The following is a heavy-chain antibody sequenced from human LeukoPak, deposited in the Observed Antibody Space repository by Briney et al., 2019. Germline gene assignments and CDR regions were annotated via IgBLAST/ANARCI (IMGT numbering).Heavy chain of an antibody. J-gene: IGHJ4*02. V-gene: IGHV3-23*01. Sequence: PGGSLRLSCAASGFTFSGYAMTWDRQAPGMGLEWVSAISGGAERTYYSDSVRGRFTISRDNSENTLYLQMDSLRAEDTAVYYCAKIIGLSYYYDSSGYYPFDYWGQGTLVTVSS. CDR1: GFTFSGYA. CDR3: AKIIGLSYYYDSSGYYPFDY. CDR2: ISGGAERT. D-gene: IGHD3-22*01.